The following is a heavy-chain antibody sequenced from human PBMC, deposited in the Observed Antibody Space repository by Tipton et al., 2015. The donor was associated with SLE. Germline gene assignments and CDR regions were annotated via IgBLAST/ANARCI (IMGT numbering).Heavy chain of an antibody. J-gene: IGHJ4*02. D-gene: IGHD4/OR15-4a*01. Sequence: SLRLSCAASGFTFSTYAMHWVRLAPGKRLEYISTISSNGGATYYANSVKGRFTIFTDNSKNTLYLQMGGLRPEDTAIYYCARSLPHENGAKRGFDFWGQGTLVTV. CDR2: ISSNGGAT. CDR1: GFTFSTYA. CDR3: ARSLPHENGAKRGFDF. V-gene: IGHV3-64*01.